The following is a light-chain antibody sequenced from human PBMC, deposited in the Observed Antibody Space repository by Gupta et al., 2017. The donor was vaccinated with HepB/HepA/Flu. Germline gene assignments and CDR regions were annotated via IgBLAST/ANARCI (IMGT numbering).Light chain of an antibody. CDR3: QQYDNTPLT. CDR1: QSVLYTSNNKKY. CDR2: WAS. Sequence: DIVMTQSPDSLVVSLGERATINCKSSQSVLYTSNNKKYLAWYQQKPGQPPKLLIYWASTRESGVPDRFSGSGSGTDFTLTISSLQAEDVAVYYCQQYDNTPLTFGGGTKVEIK. V-gene: IGKV4-1*01. J-gene: IGKJ4*01.